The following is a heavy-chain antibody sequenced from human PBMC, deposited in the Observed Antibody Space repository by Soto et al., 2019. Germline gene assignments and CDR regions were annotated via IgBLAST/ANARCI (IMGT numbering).Heavy chain of an antibody. CDR2: IYYSGST. CDR1: GGSISSYY. V-gene: IGHV4-59*01. J-gene: IGHJ4*02. D-gene: IGHD1-26*01. Sequence: PSETLSLTCTVSGGSISSYYWSWVRQPPGKGLEWIGYIYYSGSTNCNPSLKSRVTISVDTSKNQFSLKLSSVTAADTAVYYCARGLSCSESYHYFDYWGQGTLVTVSS. CDR3: ARGLSCSESYHYFDY.